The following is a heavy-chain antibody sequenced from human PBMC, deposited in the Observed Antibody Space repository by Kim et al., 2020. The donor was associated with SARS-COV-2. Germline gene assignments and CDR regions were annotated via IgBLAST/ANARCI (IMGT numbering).Heavy chain of an antibody. Sequence: IYNPSLKSRVTISVDTSKNQFSLKLSSVTAADTAVYYCARGIAAAHIFDYWGQGTLVTVSS. D-gene: IGHD6-13*01. CDR3: ARGIAAAHIFDY. V-gene: IGHV4-59*09. J-gene: IGHJ4*02.